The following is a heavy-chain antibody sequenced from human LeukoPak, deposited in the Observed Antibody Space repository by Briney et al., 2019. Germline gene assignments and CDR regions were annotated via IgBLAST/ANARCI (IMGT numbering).Heavy chain of an antibody. D-gene: IGHD2-2*01. CDR2: ISGSGGST. CDR3: AKDPLGSSRYFDY. V-gene: IGHV3-23*01. Sequence: GGSLRLSCAASGFTFSSYAMSWVRQAPGKGLEWVSAISGSGGSTYYADSVKGRFTISRDNSKNTLYLQMNSLRAEDTALYYCAKDPLGSSRYFDYWGQGTLVTVYS. J-gene: IGHJ4*02. CDR1: GFTFSSYA.